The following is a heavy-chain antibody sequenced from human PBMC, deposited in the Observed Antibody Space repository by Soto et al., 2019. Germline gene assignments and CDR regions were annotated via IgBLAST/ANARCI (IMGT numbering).Heavy chain of an antibody. CDR3: ARSVFP. V-gene: IGHV4-31*02. J-gene: IGHJ5*02. Sequence: SENRSHPWTVSGGSISSGCEYRSWIRQHPGKGLEWLGYIYYSGSTYYNPSLKSRVTISVDTSKNQFSLKLTSVTAADTAVYYCARSVFPWGQGTLVTVS. CDR2: IYYSGST. CDR1: GGSISSGCEY.